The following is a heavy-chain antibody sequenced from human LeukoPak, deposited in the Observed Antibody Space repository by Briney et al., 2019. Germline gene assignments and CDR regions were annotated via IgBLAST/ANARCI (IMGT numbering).Heavy chain of an antibody. D-gene: IGHD6-13*01. CDR3: ARHVDSSSWSPFDY. Sequence: GESLKISCKVSGYRFTSYWIARVRQMPGKGLEWMGIIFPGDSDTTYSPSFQGQVTISADKSISTAYLQWSSLKASDTAMYYCARHVDSSSWSPFDYWGQGTLVTVSS. CDR1: GYRFTSYW. V-gene: IGHV5-51*01. CDR2: IFPGDSDT. J-gene: IGHJ4*02.